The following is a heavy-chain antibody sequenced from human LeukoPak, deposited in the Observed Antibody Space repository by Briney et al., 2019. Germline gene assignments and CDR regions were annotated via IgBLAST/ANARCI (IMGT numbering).Heavy chain of an antibody. D-gene: IGHD3-10*01. J-gene: IGHJ3*01. Sequence: SVKVSCKASGGTFTHFVISWLRQAPGQGLEWMGGIAPISGTPVYAQKFQDRVNITADTSTNTAYMEMSSLTSEDTAMYYCAREGEYYAESGNLIDAADVWGQGTMVIVSA. CDR1: GGTFTHFV. CDR2: IAPISGTP. V-gene: IGHV1-69*06. CDR3: AREGEYYAESGNLIDAADV.